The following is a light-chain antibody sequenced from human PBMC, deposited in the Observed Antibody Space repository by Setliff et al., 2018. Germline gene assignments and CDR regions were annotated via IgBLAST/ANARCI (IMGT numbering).Light chain of an antibody. CDR2: GNS. CDR1: SSNIGAGYD. J-gene: IGLJ1*01. Sequence: QSVLTQPPSVSGAPGQRVTISCTGSSSNIGAGYDVHWYQRLPGTAPKLLIYGNSNRPSGVPDRFSGSKSGTSASLAITGLQAEDEADYYCQSYDSSLSGRVFGTGTKV. V-gene: IGLV1-40*01. CDR3: QSYDSSLSGRV.